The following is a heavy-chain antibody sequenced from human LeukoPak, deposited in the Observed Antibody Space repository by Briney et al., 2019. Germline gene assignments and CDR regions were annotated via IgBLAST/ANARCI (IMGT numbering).Heavy chain of an antibody. CDR3: ASVSGSYNIDN. Sequence: QSGGSLRLSCAAPGFTFSSYWMSWVRQTPGKGLEWVANIKQDGTKKYYVNSVKGRFSIFRDNAKNSLSLQMDSLTAEDTAVYYCASVSGSYNIDNWGQGTLVTVSS. V-gene: IGHV3-7*01. D-gene: IGHD1-26*01. CDR2: IKQDGTKK. J-gene: IGHJ4*02. CDR1: GFTFSSYW.